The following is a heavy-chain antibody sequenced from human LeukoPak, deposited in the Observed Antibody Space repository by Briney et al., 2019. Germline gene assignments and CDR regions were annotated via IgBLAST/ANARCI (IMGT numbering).Heavy chain of an antibody. CDR1: GGSISNYY. D-gene: IGHD1-26*01. Sequence: SETLSLTCTVSGGSISNYYWNWIRQPPGKGLEWIGRIYGTGRTDYNPSLKSRVTMSVDRSKSQFSLNLSSMTAADTAVYYCARYSGIYSYFDYWGQGTLVTVSS. V-gene: IGHV4-4*07. CDR2: IYGTGRT. J-gene: IGHJ4*02. CDR3: ARYSGIYSYFDY.